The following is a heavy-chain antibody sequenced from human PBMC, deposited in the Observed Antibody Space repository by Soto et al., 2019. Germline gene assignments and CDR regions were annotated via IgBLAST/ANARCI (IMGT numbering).Heavy chain of an antibody. Sequence: GASVKVSCKASGYTFTGYYMHWVRQAPGQGLEWMGWINPNSGSTYYNPSLKSRVTISVDTSKNQFSLKLSSVTAADTAVYYCARRGDWNYLHYYYYYMDVWGKGTTVTVSS. D-gene: IGHD1-7*01. J-gene: IGHJ6*03. CDR1: GYTFTGYY. CDR2: INPNSGST. CDR3: ARRGDWNYLHYYYYYMDV. V-gene: IGHV1-2*02.